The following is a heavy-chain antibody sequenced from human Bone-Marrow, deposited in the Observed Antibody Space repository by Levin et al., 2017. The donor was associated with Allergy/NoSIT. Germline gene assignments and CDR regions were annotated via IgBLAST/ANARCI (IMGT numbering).Heavy chain of an antibody. CDR1: GGTFSSYA. Sequence: SVKVSCKASGGTFSSYAISWVRQAPGQRLEWMGGVIPMSATVDYAQKFQGRLTISANESTTTAYMELTNVRSDDTAIYYCAREVMRVIMNRSGTYYKPTNYFDPWGQGTLVTVSS. CDR3: AREVMRVIMNRSGTYYKPTNYFDP. D-gene: IGHD3-10*01. CDR2: VIPMSATV. V-gene: IGHV1-69*13. J-gene: IGHJ5*02.